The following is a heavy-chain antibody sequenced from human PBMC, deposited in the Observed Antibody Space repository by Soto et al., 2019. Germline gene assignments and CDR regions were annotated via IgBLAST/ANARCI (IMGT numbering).Heavy chain of an antibody. CDR2: IYYSGST. D-gene: IGHD1-20*01. Sequence: SETLSLTCTVSGGSISSYYWSWIRQPPGKGLEWIGYIYYSGSTNYNPSLKSRVTISVDTSKNQFSLKLSSVTAADTAVYYCARADITGTPPAWFDPWGQGTLVTDSS. CDR3: ARADITGTPPAWFDP. V-gene: IGHV4-59*01. J-gene: IGHJ5*02. CDR1: GGSISSYY.